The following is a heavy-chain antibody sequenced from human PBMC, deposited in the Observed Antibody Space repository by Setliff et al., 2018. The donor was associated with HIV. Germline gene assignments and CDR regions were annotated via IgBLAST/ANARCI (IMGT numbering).Heavy chain of an antibody. V-gene: IGHV4-39*02. J-gene: IGHJ3*02. CDR1: GASVSTTGYY. D-gene: IGHD3-3*01. CDR3: ATYLSDNYLDGAFDI. CDR2: TFYSGST. Sequence: SETLSLTCTVSGASVSTTGYYWGWLRQSPGKGLQWIGTTFYSGSTYYNPSLKSRVTISLDTSNNDFSLTLPSVTAADTALYFCATYLSDNYLDGAFDIWGRGTMVTVSS.